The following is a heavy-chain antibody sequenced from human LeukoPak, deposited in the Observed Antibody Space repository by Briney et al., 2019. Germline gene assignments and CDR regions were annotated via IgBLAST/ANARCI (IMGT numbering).Heavy chain of an antibody. D-gene: IGHD4-17*01. CDR3: ANGDDDYGDYTAGFNYYYGMDV. CDR2: IIASSGST. CDR1: GFTFSNYA. V-gene: IGHV3-23*01. J-gene: IGHJ6*02. Sequence: PGGSLRLSCAASGFTFSNYAMNWVRQAPGKGLEWVSTIIASSGSTFYADSVKGRFTISKDTSKNTLYLQMNSLRAEDTAVYYCANGDDDYGDYTAGFNYYYGMDVWGQGTTVTVSS.